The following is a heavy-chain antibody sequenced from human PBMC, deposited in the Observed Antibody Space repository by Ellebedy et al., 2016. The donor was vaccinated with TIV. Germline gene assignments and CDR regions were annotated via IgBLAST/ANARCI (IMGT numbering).Heavy chain of an antibody. CDR1: GSSISSYY. CDR3: ARHVCRYSILGLVICSRAAGDVFDV. D-gene: IGHD3/OR15-3a*01. J-gene: IGHJ3*01. Sequence: MPSETLSLTCSVSGSSISSYYWSWIRQPPGKRLEWIGNVFYSGSVTYDPSLKGRVTMSFDTSRNEFSLNLTSVTAAYTAVYYCARHVCRYSILGLVICSRAAGDVFDVWGQGTMVTVS. V-gene: IGHV4-59*08. CDR2: VFYSGSV.